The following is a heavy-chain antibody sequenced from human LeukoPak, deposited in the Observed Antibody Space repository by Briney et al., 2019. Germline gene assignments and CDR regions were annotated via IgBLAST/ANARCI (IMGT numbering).Heavy chain of an antibody. J-gene: IGHJ4*02. CDR3: ARAAYSSGPDY. V-gene: IGHV3-48*02. CDR1: GFTFSGYS. D-gene: IGHD6-25*01. Sequence: GGSLRLSCAASGFTFSGYSMNWVRQAPGKGLEWVSYLGPSSNAIHYADSVKGRFTISRDNAENSLYLLMNSLRDEDTAVYYCARAAYSSGPDYWGQGTLVTVSS. CDR2: LGPSSNAI.